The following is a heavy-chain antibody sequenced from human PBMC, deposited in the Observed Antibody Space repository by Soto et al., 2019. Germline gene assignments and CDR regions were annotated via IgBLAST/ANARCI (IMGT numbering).Heavy chain of an antibody. Sequence: EVQLVESGGGWVQPGRSLRLSCSAAGFPVDDYAMHWVRQAPGKGLEWVSGISWNSGSIGYADSVKGRFTISRDNAKNSLYLQMNSLRAEDTALYYCAKAENWFGQPYDYWGQGTLVTVSS. V-gene: IGHV3-9*01. CDR2: ISWNSGSI. D-gene: IGHD3-10*01. J-gene: IGHJ4*02. CDR1: GFPVDDYA. CDR3: AKAENWFGQPYDY.